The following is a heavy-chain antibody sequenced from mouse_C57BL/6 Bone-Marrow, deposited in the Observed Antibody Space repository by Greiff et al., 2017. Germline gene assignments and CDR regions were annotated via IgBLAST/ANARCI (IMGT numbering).Heavy chain of an antibody. Sequence: QVQLQQSGAELVKPGASVKMSCKASGYTFTTYPIEWMKQNHGNSLEWIGNFHPYNDDTNYNEKFKGKATLTVAKSSSTVYLELSGLTSDDSAVYYCVIGSAFDYWGQGTTLTVSS. J-gene: IGHJ2*01. CDR1: GYTFTTYP. CDR2: FHPYNDDT. CDR3: VIGSAFDY. V-gene: IGHV1-47*01. D-gene: IGHD2-14*01.